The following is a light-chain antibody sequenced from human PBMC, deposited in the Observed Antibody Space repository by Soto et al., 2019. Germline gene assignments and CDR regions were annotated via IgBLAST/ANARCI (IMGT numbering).Light chain of an antibody. J-gene: IGKJ4*01. CDR3: QQYNIWPPLT. CDR2: GAS. V-gene: IGKV3-15*01. CDR1: QSVRSN. Sequence: EVELTQSPDILSVSPGETATLSCRASQSVRSNLAWYQQKPGQAPRLLIYGASTRATGIPARFSGSGSVREFTLTISSLQSEDFGLYYCQQYNIWPPLTFGGGTKVEIK.